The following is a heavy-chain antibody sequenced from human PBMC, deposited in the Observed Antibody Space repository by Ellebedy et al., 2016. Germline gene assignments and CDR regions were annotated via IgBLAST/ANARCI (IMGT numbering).Heavy chain of an antibody. Sequence: GGSLRLXCAASGFTFSSYWMHWVRQAPGKGLVWVSRINSDGSSTSYADSVKGRFTISRDNAKNTLYLQMNSLRAEDTAVYYCARVDYVWGYGMDVWGQGTTVTVSS. V-gene: IGHV3-74*01. D-gene: IGHD3-16*01. J-gene: IGHJ6*02. CDR1: GFTFSSYW. CDR3: ARVDYVWGYGMDV. CDR2: INSDGSST.